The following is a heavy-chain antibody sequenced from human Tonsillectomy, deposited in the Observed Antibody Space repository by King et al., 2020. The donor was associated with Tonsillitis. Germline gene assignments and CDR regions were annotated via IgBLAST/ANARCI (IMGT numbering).Heavy chain of an antibody. J-gene: IGHJ5*02. CDR1: GYSFTSYW. V-gene: IGHV5-51*01. D-gene: IGHD3-22*01. Sequence: QLVQSGAEVKKPGESLKISCKGSGYSFTSYWIGWVRQMPGKGLEWMGIIYPGDSDTRYSPSFQGQVTISADKSISTAYLQWSSLKASDTAMYYCARKYYYDSSGYYYGEHNWFDPWGQGTLVTVSS. CDR3: ARKYYYDSSGYYYGEHNWFDP. CDR2: IYPGDSDT.